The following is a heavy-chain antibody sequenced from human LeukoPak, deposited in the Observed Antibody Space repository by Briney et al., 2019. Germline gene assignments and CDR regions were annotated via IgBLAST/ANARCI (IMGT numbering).Heavy chain of an antibody. CDR1: GGSFSGYY. J-gene: IGHJ6*03. V-gene: IGHV4-34*01. CDR2: ISHSGST. CDR3: ARWGAVVPAAMGYYYYYMDV. Sequence: SETLSLTCAVYGGSFSGYYWSWIRQPPGKGLEWIGEISHSGSTNYNPSLKSRVTISVDTSKYQFSLKLSSVTAADTAVYYCARWGAVVPAAMGYYYYYMDVWGKGTTVTVSS. D-gene: IGHD2-2*01.